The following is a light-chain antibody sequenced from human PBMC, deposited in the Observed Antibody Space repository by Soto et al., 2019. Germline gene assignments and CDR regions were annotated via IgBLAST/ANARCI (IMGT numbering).Light chain of an antibody. CDR3: QQYYSFPIT. J-gene: IGKJ5*01. CDR2: AAS. CDR1: QAIISY. V-gene: IGKV1D-8*01. Sequence: MTHSPSSLSASVLYRVTITFLSIQAIISYLAWYQQKPGKAPELLIYAASTLQSGVPERFSGSGSGTDFTLTISCLQSEDFATYYCQQYYSFPITFGQGTRLEIK.